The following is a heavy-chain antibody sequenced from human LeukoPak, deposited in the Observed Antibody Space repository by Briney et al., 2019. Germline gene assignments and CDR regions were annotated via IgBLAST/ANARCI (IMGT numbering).Heavy chain of an antibody. J-gene: IGHJ4*02. Sequence: GESLKISCKGSGYTFTSYWICWVRQMPGKGLEWMGIIYPGDSDTRYRPSFQGQVTISADKSITTAYLQWSSLKASDTAMYYCARLFSHGCGDYWGQGTLVTVSS. D-gene: IGHD1-26*01. V-gene: IGHV5-51*01. CDR2: IYPGDSDT. CDR1: GYTFTSYW. CDR3: ARLFSHGCGDY.